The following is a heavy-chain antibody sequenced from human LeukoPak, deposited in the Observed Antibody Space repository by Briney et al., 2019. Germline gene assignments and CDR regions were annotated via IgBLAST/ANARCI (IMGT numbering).Heavy chain of an antibody. CDR3: AADSVGATKFEYFQH. Sequence: ASVKVSCKASGYTFTSYGISWVRQAPGQGLEWMGWISAYNGNTNYAQKLQGRVTMTTDTSTSTAYMELRSLRSDDTAVYYCAADSVGATKFEYFQHWGQGTLVTVSS. J-gene: IGHJ1*01. CDR2: ISAYNGNT. D-gene: IGHD1-26*01. V-gene: IGHV1-18*01. CDR1: GYTFTSYG.